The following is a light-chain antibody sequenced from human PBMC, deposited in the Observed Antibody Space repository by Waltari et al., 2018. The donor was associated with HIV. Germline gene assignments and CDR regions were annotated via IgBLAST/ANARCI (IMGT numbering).Light chain of an antibody. CDR3: QQYDNLLT. V-gene: IGKV1-33*01. J-gene: IGKJ4*01. CDR1: QDIRSY. Sequence: DIQMTHSQSSRSQSLGAKVPITCQASQDIRSYLNWYQQKPGKAPKVLIYDASNLETGVPSRFSGSGSGTDFTFTISSLQPEDIATYYCQQYDNLLTFGGGTKVEIK. CDR2: DAS.